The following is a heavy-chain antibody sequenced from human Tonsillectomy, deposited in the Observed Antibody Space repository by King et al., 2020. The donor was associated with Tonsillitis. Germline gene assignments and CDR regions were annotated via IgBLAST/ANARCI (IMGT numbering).Heavy chain of an antibody. J-gene: IGHJ3*02. CDR2: IYYSGST. CDR1: GGSISSYY. V-gene: IGHV4-59*08. D-gene: IGHD4-11*01. Sequence: VQLQESGPGLVKPSETLSLTCTVSGGSISSYYWSWIRQPPGKGLEWMGYIYYSGSTNYNPSLKSRVTISVDTSKNQFSLKLSSVTAADTAVYYCARHEVTTDAFDIWGQGTMVTVSS. CDR3: ARHEVTTDAFDI.